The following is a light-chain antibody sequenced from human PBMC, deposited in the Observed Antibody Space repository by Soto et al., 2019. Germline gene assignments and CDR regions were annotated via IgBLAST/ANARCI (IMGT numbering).Light chain of an antibody. V-gene: IGLV7-46*01. CDR2: DTS. J-gene: IGLJ2*01. CDR1: TGAVTSGHY. CDR3: LLSYSGAGVV. Sequence: QAVVTQEPSLTVSPGGTVTLTCGSSTGAVTSGHYPYWFQQKPGQAPRTLIYDTSNKHSWTPARFSGPLLGGKAALTLSGAQPEDEAEYYCLLSYSGAGVVFGGGTKLTVL.